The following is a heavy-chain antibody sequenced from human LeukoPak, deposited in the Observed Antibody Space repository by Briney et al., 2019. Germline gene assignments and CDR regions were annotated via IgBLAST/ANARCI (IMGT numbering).Heavy chain of an antibody. J-gene: IGHJ4*02. V-gene: IGHV1-46*01. CDR3: ARGASRELVDY. CDR2: INPSDGST. CDR1: GYSFTSYY. D-gene: IGHD3-10*01. Sequence: ASVKVSCKASGYSFTSYYMYWVRQAPGQGLGWMGIINPSDGSTSYAQKFQGRVTMTRDMSTSTVYMEVSSLRSEDTAVYYCARGASRELVDYWGQGTLVTVSS.